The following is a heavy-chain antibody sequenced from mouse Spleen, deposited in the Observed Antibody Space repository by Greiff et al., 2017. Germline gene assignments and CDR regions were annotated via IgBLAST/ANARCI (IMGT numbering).Heavy chain of an antibody. CDR2: ISYSGST. CDR3: ARYIPIYYGNYGYFDV. V-gene: IGHV3-8*01. CDR1: GYSITSDY. D-gene: IGHD2-1*01. J-gene: IGHJ1*01. Sequence: EVKLMESGPGLAKPSQTLSLTCSVTGYSITSDYWNWIRKFPGNKLEYMGYISYSGSTYYNPSLKSRISITRDTSKNQYYLQLNSVTTEDTATYYCARYIPIYYGNYGYFDVWGAGTTVTVSS.